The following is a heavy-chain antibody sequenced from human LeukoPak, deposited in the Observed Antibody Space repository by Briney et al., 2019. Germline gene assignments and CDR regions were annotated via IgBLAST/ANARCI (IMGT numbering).Heavy chain of an antibody. CDR1: GFTFSSYA. J-gene: IGHJ4*02. D-gene: IGHD3-22*01. CDR2: ISGSGDNT. Sequence: GGSLRLSCAASGFTFSSYAMSWVRQAPGKGLEWVSGISGSGDNTYYADSVKGRFTISRDNSKNTLYVQVNSLGTEDTAAYYCAKGSYYASSGSFYFEYWGQGNLVTVSS. CDR3: AKGSYYASSGSFYFEY. V-gene: IGHV3-23*01.